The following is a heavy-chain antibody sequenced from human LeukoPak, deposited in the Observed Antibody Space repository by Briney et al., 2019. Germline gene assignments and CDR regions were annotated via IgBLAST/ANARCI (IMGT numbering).Heavy chain of an antibody. CDR1: GFTFDEYA. CDR2: ISGDAGNT. Sequence: EGSLRLSCAASGFTFDEYALHWVRQAPGKGLEWISLISGDAGNTYYADSVKGRFTISRDNSKDSLYLQMNSLRTEDAALYYCAKDLGPTGAGWFDPWGPGMLVTVSS. CDR3: AKDLGPTGAGWFDP. V-gene: IGHV3-43*02. D-gene: IGHD1-14*01. J-gene: IGHJ5*02.